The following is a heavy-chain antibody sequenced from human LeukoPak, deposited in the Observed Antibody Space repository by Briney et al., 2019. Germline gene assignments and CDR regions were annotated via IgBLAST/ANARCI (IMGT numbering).Heavy chain of an antibody. V-gene: IGHV4-34*01. Sequence: SETLSLTCAVYGGSFSGYYWSWIRQPPGKGLEWIGEINHSGSTNYNPSLKSRVTISVDKSKNQFSLKLSSVTAADTAVYYCARIAITFGGVIVTGHFDYWGQGTLVTVSS. J-gene: IGHJ4*02. CDR1: GGSFSGYY. CDR2: INHSGST. D-gene: IGHD3-16*02. CDR3: ARIAITFGGVIVTGHFDY.